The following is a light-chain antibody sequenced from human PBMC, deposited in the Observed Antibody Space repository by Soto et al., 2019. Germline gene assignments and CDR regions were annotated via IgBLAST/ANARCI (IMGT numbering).Light chain of an antibody. CDR2: GAS. CDR3: HQYDSSPWT. Sequence: EIVLTQSPGTLSLSPGERATLSCRASQSVTSSFLAWYQQKPGQDPRLLIYGASSRATGIPDRFSGSGSGTDFTLTISRLEPEDFAVYYCHQYDSSPWTFGQGTRVEIK. J-gene: IGKJ1*01. V-gene: IGKV3-20*01. CDR1: QSVTSSF.